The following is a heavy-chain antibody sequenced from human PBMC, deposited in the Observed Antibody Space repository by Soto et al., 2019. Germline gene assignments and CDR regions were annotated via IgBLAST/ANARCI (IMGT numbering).Heavy chain of an antibody. CDR2: ISSNGGST. D-gene: IGHD5-18*01. CDR1: GFTFSSYA. J-gene: IGHJ4*02. CDR3: ARGYGYYFDY. Sequence: EVQLVESGGGLVQPGGSLRLSCAASGFTFSSYAMHWVRQAPGKGLEYVSVISSNGGSTDYENSVKGRFTISRDNSKNTLYLQMGSLRAEDMAVYYCARGYGYYFDYWGQGTLVTVSS. V-gene: IGHV3-64*01.